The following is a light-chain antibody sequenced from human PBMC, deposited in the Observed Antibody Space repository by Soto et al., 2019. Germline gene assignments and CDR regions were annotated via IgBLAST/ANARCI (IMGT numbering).Light chain of an antibody. V-gene: IGKV1-39*01. J-gene: IGKJ1*01. Sequence: DIQMPQSPSSLSASVGDRVTITCRASQSISTYLNWYQQKPGKAPKLLIYAASSLQSGVTARFSGSGYGTDFSLTINSLQPEDSATYCCQQRYSAPATFGQGTKVEIK. CDR2: AAS. CDR3: QQRYSAPAT. CDR1: QSISTY.